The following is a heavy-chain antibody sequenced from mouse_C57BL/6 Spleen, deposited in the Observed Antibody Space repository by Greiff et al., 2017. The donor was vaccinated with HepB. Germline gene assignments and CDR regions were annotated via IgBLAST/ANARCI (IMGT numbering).Heavy chain of an antibody. Sequence: EVQRVESGGGLVQPGGSLKLSCAASGFTFSDYYMYWVRQTPEKRLEWVAYISNGGGSTYYPDTVKGRFTISRDNAKNTLYLQMSRLKSEDTAMYYCARQDGYYEYFDVWGTGTTVTVSS. CDR3: ARQDGYYEYFDV. CDR1: GFTFSDYY. D-gene: IGHD2-3*01. V-gene: IGHV5-12*01. J-gene: IGHJ1*03. CDR2: ISNGGGST.